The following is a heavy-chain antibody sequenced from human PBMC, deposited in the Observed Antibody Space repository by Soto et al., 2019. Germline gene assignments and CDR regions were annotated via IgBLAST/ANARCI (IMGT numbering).Heavy chain of an antibody. J-gene: IGHJ4*02. V-gene: IGHV3-64*01. CDR1: GFTFSSYA. D-gene: IGHD3-22*01. Sequence: GGSLRLSCAASGFTFSSYAMHWVRQAPGKGLEYVSAISSNGGSTYYANSVKGRFTISRDNSKNTLYLQMGSLRAEDMAVYYCARESPTSYDYHYFAYWGQGTLVTVSS. CDR2: ISSNGGST. CDR3: ARESPTSYDYHYFAY.